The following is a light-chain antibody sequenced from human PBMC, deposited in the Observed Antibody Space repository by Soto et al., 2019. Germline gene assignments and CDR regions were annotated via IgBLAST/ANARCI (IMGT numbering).Light chain of an antibody. J-gene: IGKJ1*01. CDR2: DAS. CDR1: QNIRSR. V-gene: IGKV1-5*01. CDR3: QQYNNWPPWT. Sequence: DFQMTQSPSTLSASVGDRVTITCRASQNIRSRLAWFQQKPGKAPKLLIYDASSLESGVPSRFSGSGSGTEFTLTISSLQSEDFAVYYCQQYNNWPPWTFGQGTKVDI.